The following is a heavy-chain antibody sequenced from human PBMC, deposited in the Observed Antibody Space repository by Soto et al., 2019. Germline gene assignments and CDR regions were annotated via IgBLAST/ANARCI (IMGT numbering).Heavy chain of an antibody. J-gene: IGHJ4*02. CDR3: ARTHYVGKGGFDY. CDR1: GGSISSYY. V-gene: IGHV4-59*01. CDR2: IYYSGST. Sequence: QVQLQESGPGLVKPSETLSLTCTVSGGSISSYYWSWIRQPPGKGLEWIGYIYYSGSTNYNPSLTSRVTISLDTSKNHFSLKLRSVTAADTAVYYCARTHYVGKGGFDYWGQGTLVTVSS. D-gene: IGHD3-16*01.